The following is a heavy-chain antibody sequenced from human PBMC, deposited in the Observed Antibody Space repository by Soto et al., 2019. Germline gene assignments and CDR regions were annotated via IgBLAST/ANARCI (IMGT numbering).Heavy chain of an antibody. J-gene: IGHJ6*02. CDR3: AKDQGYSSSFSMYGMDV. CDR1: GFTFSSYG. D-gene: IGHD6-13*01. CDR2: ISYDGSNK. Sequence: GGSLRLSCAASGFTFSSYGMHWVRQAPGKGLEWVAVISYDGSNKYYADSVKGRFTISRDNSKNTLYLQMNSLRAEDTAVYYCAKDQGYSSSFSMYGMDVWGQGTTVTVSS. V-gene: IGHV3-30*18.